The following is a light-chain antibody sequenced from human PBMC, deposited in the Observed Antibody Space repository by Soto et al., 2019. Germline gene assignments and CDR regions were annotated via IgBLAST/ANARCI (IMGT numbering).Light chain of an antibody. CDR1: NIGSKS. J-gene: IGLJ2*01. Sequence: SYELTQPPSVSVAPGKTARITCGGNNIGSKSVHWYQQKPGQAPVLVIYYDSDRPSGIPERFSGSNSGNTVTLTISRVEAGDEADYYCQVWDSSSLVVFGGGTKLTVL. V-gene: IGLV3-21*04. CDR3: QVWDSSSLVV. CDR2: YDS.